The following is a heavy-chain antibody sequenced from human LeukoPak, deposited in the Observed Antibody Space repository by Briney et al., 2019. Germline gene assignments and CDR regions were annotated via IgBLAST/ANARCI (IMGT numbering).Heavy chain of an antibody. CDR3: ARGYCSSTSCYWRY. D-gene: IGHD2-2*01. J-gene: IGHJ4*02. CDR2: IYTSGST. CDR1: GGSISSGSYY. Sequence: PSETLSLTCTVSGGSISSGSYYWSWIRQPAGKGLEWIGRIYTSGSTKYTPSLKSRVTISVDTSKNQFSLKLSSVTAADTAGYYCARGYCSSTSCYWRYWGQGTLVTVSS. V-gene: IGHV4-61*02.